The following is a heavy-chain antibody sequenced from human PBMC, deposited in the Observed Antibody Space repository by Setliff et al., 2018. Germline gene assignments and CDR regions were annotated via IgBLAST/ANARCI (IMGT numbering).Heavy chain of an antibody. J-gene: IGHJ4*02. CDR3: ARWLRWSFDY. Sequence: PGGSLRLSCAASGFSFSNDNMNWVRQAPGKGLEWVANIKQDGSDKYYVDSAKGRFTISRDNARNSLYLQMDSLRADDTAVYYCARWLRWSFDYWGQGTLVTVSS. CDR1: GFSFSNDN. D-gene: IGHD4-17*01. CDR2: IKQDGSDK. V-gene: IGHV3-7*03.